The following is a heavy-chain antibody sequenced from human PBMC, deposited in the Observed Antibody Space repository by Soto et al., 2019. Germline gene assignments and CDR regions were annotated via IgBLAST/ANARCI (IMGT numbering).Heavy chain of an antibody. Sequence: EVQLLESGGGLVQPGGSLRLSCAASGFTFSNYGMSWLRQAPGKGLEWVSVVSASGGTTYYADSVKGRFTISRDNPRNTLYLQMNSLRAEDTAVYYCAKEECIGVGDTGQFHSWCHGTLVTVSS. CDR2: VSASGGTT. D-gene: IGHD6-13*01. CDR3: AKEECIGVGDTGQFHS. J-gene: IGHJ5*01. CDR1: GFTFSNYG. V-gene: IGHV3-23*01.